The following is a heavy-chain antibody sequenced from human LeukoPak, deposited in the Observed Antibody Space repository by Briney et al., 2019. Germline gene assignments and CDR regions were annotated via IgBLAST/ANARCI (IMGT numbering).Heavy chain of an antibody. CDR2: ISAYNGNT. CDR3: ARDKHTAMVTGYYYYGMDV. Sequence: ASVKVSCKASGYTFTSYGISWVRQAPGQGLEWMGWISAYNGNTNYAQKLQGRVTMTTDTSTSTAYMELRSLRSDDTAVYYCARDKHTAMVTGYYYYGMDVWGQGTTVAVSS. V-gene: IGHV1-18*01. CDR1: GYTFTSYG. D-gene: IGHD5-18*01. J-gene: IGHJ6*02.